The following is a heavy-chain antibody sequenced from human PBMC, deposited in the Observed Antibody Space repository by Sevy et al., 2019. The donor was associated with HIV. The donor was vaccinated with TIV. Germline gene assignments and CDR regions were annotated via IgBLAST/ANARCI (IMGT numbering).Heavy chain of an antibody. J-gene: IGHJ6*02. Sequence: GGSLRLSCAASGFTFSSYWMSWVRQAPGKGLEWVANIKQDGSEKYYVDSVKGRFTISRDNAKNSLYLQMNSLRAEDTAVYYCAREGRVAVAGTDYYYYGMDVWGQRTTVTVSS. CDR2: IKQDGSEK. CDR1: GFTFSSYW. D-gene: IGHD6-19*01. CDR3: AREGRVAVAGTDYYYYGMDV. V-gene: IGHV3-7*01.